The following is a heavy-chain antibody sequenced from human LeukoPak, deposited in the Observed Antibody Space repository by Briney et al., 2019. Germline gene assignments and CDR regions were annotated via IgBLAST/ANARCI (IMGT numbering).Heavy chain of an antibody. J-gene: IGHJ4*02. CDR2: ISSSSSYI. CDR1: GFTFSSYS. V-gene: IGHV3-21*01. D-gene: IGHD3-22*01. CDR3: ARHYYDSSGYLLFDY. Sequence: PGGSLRLSCAASGFTFSSYSMNWVRQAPGKGLEWVSSISSSSSYIYYADSVKGRFTTSRDNAKNSLYLQMNSLRAEDTAVYYCARHYYDSSGYLLFDYWGQGTLVTVSS.